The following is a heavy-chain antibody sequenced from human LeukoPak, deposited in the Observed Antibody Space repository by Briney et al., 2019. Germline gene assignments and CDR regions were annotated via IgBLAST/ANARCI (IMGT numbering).Heavy chain of an antibody. D-gene: IGHD1-7*01. CDR2: IGTSSSTV. CDR1: GFSFSSDT. V-gene: IGHV3-48*02. Sequence: GGSLRLSCAAPGFSFSSDTMNWVRQAPGKGLEWVSHIGTSSSTVYYADSVKGRFTISRDNAKNSLYLQMSGLRDEDTAVYYCAREMGTTSDSWGQGTLVTVSS. CDR3: AREMGTTSDS. J-gene: IGHJ4*02.